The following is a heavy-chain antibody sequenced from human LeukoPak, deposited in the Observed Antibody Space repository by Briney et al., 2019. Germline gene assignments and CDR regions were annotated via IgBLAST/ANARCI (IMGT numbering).Heavy chain of an antibody. D-gene: IGHD6-13*01. Sequence: ASVKVSCKASGYTFTGYYMHWVRQAPGQGLEWMGWINPNSGGTNYAQKFQGRVTMTRDTSISTAYMELSRLRSDNTAVYYCARPSIAAAGDFDYWGQGTLVTVSS. CDR2: INPNSGGT. V-gene: IGHV1-2*02. J-gene: IGHJ4*02. CDR3: ARPSIAAAGDFDY. CDR1: GYTFTGYY.